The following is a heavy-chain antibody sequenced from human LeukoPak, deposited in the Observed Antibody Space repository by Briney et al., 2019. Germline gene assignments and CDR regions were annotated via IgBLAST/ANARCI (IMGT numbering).Heavy chain of an antibody. CDR3: ARMMTASHFDH. J-gene: IGHJ4*02. CDR1: GFTFSSYE. Sequence: GGSLRLSCAASGFTFSSYEVNWVRQAPGKGLEWVSYISSSGSTIYYADSVKGRFTISRDNAKNSLYLQMNSLRAEDTAVYYCARMMTASHFDHWGQGTVVTVSS. D-gene: IGHD3-16*01. V-gene: IGHV3-48*03. CDR2: ISSSGSTI.